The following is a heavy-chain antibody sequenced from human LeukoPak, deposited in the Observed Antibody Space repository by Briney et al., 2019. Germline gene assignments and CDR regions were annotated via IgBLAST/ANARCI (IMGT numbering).Heavy chain of an antibody. J-gene: IGHJ4*02. CDR2: IRSTANGYAT. CDR1: GFTFSGSA. CDR3: TGNYYGSGSYADFDY. D-gene: IGHD3-10*01. Sequence: GGSLRLSCAASGFTFSGSALHWVRQASGKGLEWVGRIRSTANGYATAYAASVNGRFTISRDDSKNTAYLQTDSLKTEDTAVYYCTGNYYGSGSYADFDYWGQGTLVTVSS. V-gene: IGHV3-73*01.